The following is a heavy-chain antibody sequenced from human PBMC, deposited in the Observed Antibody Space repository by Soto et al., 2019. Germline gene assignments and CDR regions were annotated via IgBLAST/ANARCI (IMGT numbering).Heavy chain of an antibody. CDR2: ISPSGGDT. D-gene: IGHD7-27*01. J-gene: IGHJ5*02. V-gene: IGHV3-23*01. CDR1: TFTLGSYG. CDR3: ARGWGSPDP. Sequence: EVPLLESGGGLVQTGGSLRLSCVAYTFTLGSYGMTWVRQAPGKGLEWVSSISPSGGDTHYADSVKGRVTISRDNSINTLYLQMDSLRVADTALYYCARGWGSPDPWGQGTLVTVSS.